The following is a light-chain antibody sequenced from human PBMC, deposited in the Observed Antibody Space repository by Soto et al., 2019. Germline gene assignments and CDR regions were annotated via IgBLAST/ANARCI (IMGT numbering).Light chain of an antibody. J-gene: IGKJ1*01. CDR1: PGGSTS. CDR2: ASS. Sequence: IQAPQSTSYLSASVGDRVTISCRASPGGSTSFAWYQHKPGKPPKLLIYASSTLHSGVPSRFSHSGPGTEVSLTITSLQPGDFATYYCQQLNFDSWPFGQGTKVDIK. CDR3: QQLNFDSWP. V-gene: IGKV1-9*01.